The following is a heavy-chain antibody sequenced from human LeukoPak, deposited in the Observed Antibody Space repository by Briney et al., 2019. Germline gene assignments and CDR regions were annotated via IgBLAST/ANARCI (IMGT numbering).Heavy chain of an antibody. V-gene: IGHV3-23*01. CDR3: AKGAQYDFWSGYTLEYFDV. D-gene: IGHD3-3*01. CDR1: VTLDNYA. Sequence: GGSLRLSCAASVTLDNYAMSWVRQAPGKGLEWVSFISASGGSTHYADSVKGRSTISRDNSKNTLYLQINSLRAEDTATYYCAKGAQYDFWSGYTLEYFDVWGKGTLVTVSS. CDR2: ISASGGST. J-gene: IGHJ4*02.